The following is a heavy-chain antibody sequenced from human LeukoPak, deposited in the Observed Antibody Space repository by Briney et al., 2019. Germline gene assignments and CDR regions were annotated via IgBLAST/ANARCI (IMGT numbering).Heavy chain of an antibody. Sequence: GGSLRLSCAASGFTFSSYAMSWVRQAPGKGLEWVSAISGSGGSTYYAGSVKGRFTISRDNSKNTLYLQMNSLRAEDTAVYYCAKGRNYYDSSGYYPSGWFDPWGQGTLVTVSS. CDR1: GFTFSSYA. D-gene: IGHD3-22*01. V-gene: IGHV3-23*01. CDR2: ISGSGGST. J-gene: IGHJ5*02. CDR3: AKGRNYYDSSGYYPSGWFDP.